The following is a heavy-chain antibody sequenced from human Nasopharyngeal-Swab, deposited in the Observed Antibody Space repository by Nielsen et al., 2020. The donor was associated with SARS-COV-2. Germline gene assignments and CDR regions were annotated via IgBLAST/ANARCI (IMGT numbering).Heavy chain of an antibody. CDR1: GYSFTSYW. V-gene: IGHV5-51*01. J-gene: IGHJ5*02. D-gene: IGHD2-2*01. Sequence: GESLKISCKGSGYSFTSYWIGWVRQMPGKGLEWMGIIYPGDSDTRYSPFFQGQVTISADKSISTAYLQWSSLKASDTAMYYCASLPNPYQGWFDPWGQGTLVTVSS. CDR3: ASLPNPYQGWFDP. CDR2: IYPGDSDT.